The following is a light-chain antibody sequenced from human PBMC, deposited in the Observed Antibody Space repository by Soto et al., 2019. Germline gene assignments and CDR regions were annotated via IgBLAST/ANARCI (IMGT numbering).Light chain of an antibody. Sequence: DIQMTQSPSSLSASLGDGVTITCRASQSISTYLNWYQQKPGKAPKLLIYAASSLQSGVPSRFSGSGSGTDFTLTISSLQPEDFATYFCQESYSTPYTFGLGTKVDIK. J-gene: IGKJ2*01. CDR1: QSISTY. CDR2: AAS. CDR3: QESYSTPYT. V-gene: IGKV1-39*01.